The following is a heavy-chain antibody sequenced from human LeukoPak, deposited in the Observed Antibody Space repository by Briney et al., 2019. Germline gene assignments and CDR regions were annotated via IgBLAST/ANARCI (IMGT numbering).Heavy chain of an antibody. V-gene: IGHV3-33*06. J-gene: IGHJ3*02. D-gene: IGHD2-2*02. CDR2: IWYDGSNK. CDR1: GFTFSSYG. CDR3: AKDSCSSTSCYTAPDAFDI. Sequence: GGSLRLSCAASGFTFSSYGMHWVRQAPGKGLEWVAVIWYDGSNKYYADSVKGRFTISRDNSKNTPYQQMNSLRAEDTAVYYCAKDSCSSTSCYTAPDAFDIWGQGTMVTVSS.